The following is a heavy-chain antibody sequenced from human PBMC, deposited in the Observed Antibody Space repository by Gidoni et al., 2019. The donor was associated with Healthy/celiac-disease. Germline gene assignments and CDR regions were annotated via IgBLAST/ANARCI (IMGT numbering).Heavy chain of an antibody. V-gene: IGHV1-2*02. CDR2: INPNSGGT. J-gene: IGHJ4*02. Sequence: QVQLVQSGAEVKKPGASVTVSFKASGYTFTGSYMHWVRQAPGQGLEWMGWINPNSGGTNDAQKFQGRVTMTRDTSISTAYMELSRLRSDDTAVYYCARGESITMIVVVITPGYWGQGTLVTVSS. CDR3: ARGESITMIVVVITPGY. CDR1: GYTFTGSY. D-gene: IGHD3-22*01.